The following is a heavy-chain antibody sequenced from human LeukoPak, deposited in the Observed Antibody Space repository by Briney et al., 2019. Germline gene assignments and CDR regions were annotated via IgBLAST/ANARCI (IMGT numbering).Heavy chain of an antibody. J-gene: IGHJ4*02. CDR3: ARVDSSSWYRDY. D-gene: IGHD6-13*01. V-gene: IGHV1-69*13. Sequence: SVKVSCKASGGTFSSYTISWVRQAPGQGLEWMGGIIPIFGTADYAQKFQGRVTITADESTSTAYMELSSLRSEDTAVYYCARVDSSSWYRDYWGQGTLVTVSS. CDR2: IIPIFGTA. CDR1: GGTFSSYT.